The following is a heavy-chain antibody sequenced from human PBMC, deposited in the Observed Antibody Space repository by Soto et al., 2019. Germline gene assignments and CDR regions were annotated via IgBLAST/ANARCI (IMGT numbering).Heavy chain of an antibody. D-gene: IGHD2-21*02. Sequence: PSETLSLTCAVSGGSINSGGYSWSWIRQPPGKGLEWVGYLYHGGATYSNPSLKSRVSISVDWSKNQFSLKLNSVTAADTAVYYRARAFTAMGLFDYWGPGILVTVSS. V-gene: IGHV4-30-2*01. CDR2: LYHGGAT. CDR3: ARAFTAMGLFDY. CDR1: GGSINSGGYS. J-gene: IGHJ4*02.